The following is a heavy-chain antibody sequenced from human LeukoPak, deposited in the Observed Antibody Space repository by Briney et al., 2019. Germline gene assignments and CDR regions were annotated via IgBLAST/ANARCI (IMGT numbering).Heavy chain of an antibody. CDR1: GFTFSRYT. D-gene: IGHD1-14*01. CDR2: IGVSDIT. J-gene: IGHJ4*02. Sequence: GGSESLLCTASGFTFSRYTVLCLPGAPGRGLEWVSYIGVSDITYADSVKGRFTISRNNAKNSLYLQMNSLRAGDTALYYCAKNITNWGQETLVTVSS. CDR3: AKNITN. V-gene: IGHV3-48*04.